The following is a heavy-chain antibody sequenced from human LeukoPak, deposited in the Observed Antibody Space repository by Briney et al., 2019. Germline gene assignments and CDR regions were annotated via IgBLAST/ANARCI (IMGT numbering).Heavy chain of an antibody. D-gene: IGHD3-10*01. CDR3: AKRGIVIRAVIIIGFHKEAYYFDY. Sequence: GGSLRLSCVVSGITLSNYGMSWVRQAPGKGLEWVSGIRERGGSTNYADSVKGRFIISRDTSKNTVYLQMNSLRVADTAVYFCAKRGIVIRAVIIIGFHKEAYYFDYWGQGILVTVSS. CDR1: GITLSNYG. CDR2: IRERGGST. V-gene: IGHV3-23*01. J-gene: IGHJ4*02.